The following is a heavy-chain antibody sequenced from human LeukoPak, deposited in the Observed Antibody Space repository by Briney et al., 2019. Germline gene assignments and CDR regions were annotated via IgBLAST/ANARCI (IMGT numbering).Heavy chain of an antibody. Sequence: PGGSLRLSCAASGFPFSSYGMHWVRQAPGKGLEWVAVLSYDGSNEYYADSVMGRFTISRDNSKNTLYLQMNSLRVEDTAVYYCAGSWFYRDYFEYWGQGTLVTVSS. CDR2: LSYDGSNE. J-gene: IGHJ4*02. CDR1: GFPFSSYG. D-gene: IGHD3-10*01. V-gene: IGHV3-30*03. CDR3: AGSWFYRDYFEY.